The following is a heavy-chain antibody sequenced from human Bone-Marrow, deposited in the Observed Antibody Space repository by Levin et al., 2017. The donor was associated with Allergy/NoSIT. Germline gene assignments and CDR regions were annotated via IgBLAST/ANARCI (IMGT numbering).Heavy chain of an antibody. V-gene: IGHV3-7*01. Sequence: GASVKVSCAASGFTFRSYWMTWVRQAPGKGLEWVANIKHDGSEKYYVDSVKGRFTISRDNAENSLYLHMNSLTAEDTAVYYCVRVISGYDFKDFDYWGQGTLVTVSS. D-gene: IGHD5-12*01. CDR3: VRVISGYDFKDFDY. CDR1: GFTFRSYW. J-gene: IGHJ4*02. CDR2: IKHDGSEK.